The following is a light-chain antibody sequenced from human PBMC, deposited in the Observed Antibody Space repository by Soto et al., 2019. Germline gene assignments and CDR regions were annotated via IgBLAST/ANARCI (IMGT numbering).Light chain of an antibody. CDR1: QSVSSSY. CDR3: HQYDSWT. V-gene: IGKV3-20*01. CDR2: GAS. Sequence: EVVRTQSPGTLSLSPGERATLSCRASQSVSSSYLAWYQQKPGQAPRLLIYGASSRATGIPDRFSGSGSGTDFTLTISRLEPEDFAVYYCHQYDSWTFGQGTKVDIK. J-gene: IGKJ1*01.